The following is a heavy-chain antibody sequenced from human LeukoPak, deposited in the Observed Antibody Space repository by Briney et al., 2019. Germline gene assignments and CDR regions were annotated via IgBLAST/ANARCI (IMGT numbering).Heavy chain of an antibody. Sequence: GGSLRLSCAASGFTFSSYSMNWVRQAPGKGLEWVSYISSSSSTIYYADSVKGRFTISRDNAKNTLYLQMNSLRAEDTAVYYCLRDLNWSLDQWGQGTLVTVSS. J-gene: IGHJ4*02. D-gene: IGHD1-20*01. CDR1: GFTFSSYS. CDR3: LRDLNWSLDQ. V-gene: IGHV3-48*04. CDR2: ISSSSSTI.